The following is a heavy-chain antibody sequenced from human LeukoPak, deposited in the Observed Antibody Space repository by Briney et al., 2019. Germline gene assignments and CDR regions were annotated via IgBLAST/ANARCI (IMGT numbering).Heavy chain of an antibody. CDR2: ISWNSGSI. CDR3: AKDVSLGMGITMIP. CDR1: GFTSDDYA. V-gene: IGHV3-9*02. J-gene: IGHJ5*02. D-gene: IGHD3-22*01. Sequence: GRSLRLSCAASGFTSDDYAMHSVRQAPGKGLEWVSGISWNSGSIGYADSVKGRFTISRDNAKNSLYLQMNSLRAEDTALYYFAKDVSLGMGITMIPWGQGTLVTVSS.